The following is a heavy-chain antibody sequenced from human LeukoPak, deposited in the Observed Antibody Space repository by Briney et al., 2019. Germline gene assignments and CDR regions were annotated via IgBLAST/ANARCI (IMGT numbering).Heavy chain of an antibody. V-gene: IGHV3-49*03. CDR3: TRGIAVAGNSWFDP. CDR1: GFTFGDYA. J-gene: IGHJ5*02. D-gene: IGHD6-19*01. CDR2: IRSKAYGGTT. Sequence: GGSLRLSCTASGFTFGDYAMSWFRQAPGKGLEWVGFIRSKAYGGTTEYAASVKGRFTISRDDSKSIAYLQMNSLKTEDTAVYYCTRGIAVAGNSWFDPWGQGTLVTVSS.